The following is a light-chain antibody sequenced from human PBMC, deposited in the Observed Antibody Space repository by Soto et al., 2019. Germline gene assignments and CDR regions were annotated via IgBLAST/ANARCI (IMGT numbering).Light chain of an antibody. J-gene: IGKJ5*01. V-gene: IGKV3D-15*01. CDR2: GIS. Sequence: EVVMTQSPATLSVSPGERATLSCRASQSVNSNYLAWYQQKPGQAPRLLIYGISTRATGIPDRFSASGSGTEFTLTISSLQPEDFAVYFCQQYTGPPTTCGQRTRREI. CDR1: QSVNSN. CDR3: QQYTGPPTT.